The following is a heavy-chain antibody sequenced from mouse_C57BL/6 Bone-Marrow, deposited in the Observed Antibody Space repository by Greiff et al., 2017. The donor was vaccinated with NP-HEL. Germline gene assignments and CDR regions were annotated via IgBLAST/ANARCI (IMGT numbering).Heavy chain of an antibody. J-gene: IGHJ1*03. CDR1: GFTFSSYA. CDR2: ISSGGDYI. Sequence: EVKVVESGEGLVKPGGSLKLSCAASGFTFSSYAMSWVRQTPEKRLEWVAYISSGGDYIYYADTVKGRFTISRDNARNTLYLQMSSLKSEDTAMYYCTREGWLGPHWYFDVWGTGTTVTVSS. CDR3: TREGWLGPHWYFDV. D-gene: IGHD2-3*01. V-gene: IGHV5-9-1*02.